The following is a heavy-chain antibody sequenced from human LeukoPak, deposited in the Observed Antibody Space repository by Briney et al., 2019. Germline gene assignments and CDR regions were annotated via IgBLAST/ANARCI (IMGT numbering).Heavy chain of an antibody. Sequence: SGGSLRLSCAASGFTVNNNYMSWVRQAPGKGLEWVSVIYSSGSTYYADSVKGRFTIPRDISKNSLYLQMTSLRAEDTAVYYCARDLGYYASSANWGQGTLVTVSS. CDR3: ARDLGYYASSAN. D-gene: IGHD3-22*01. J-gene: IGHJ4*02. V-gene: IGHV3-53*01. CDR2: IYSSGST. CDR1: GFTVNNNY.